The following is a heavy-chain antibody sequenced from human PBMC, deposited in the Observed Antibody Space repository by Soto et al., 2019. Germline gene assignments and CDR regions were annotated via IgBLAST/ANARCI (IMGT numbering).Heavy chain of an antibody. V-gene: IGHV4-34*01. CDR2: INHSGIT. D-gene: IGHD6-19*01. J-gene: IGHJ4*02. CDR1: GGSFSGYY. CDR3: ASGRYSSGWFQPVFDY. Sequence: SETLSLTCAVYGGSFSGYYWSWIRQPPGKGLEWIGEINHSGITNYNPSLKSRVTISVDTSKNQFSLKLSSVTAADTAVYYCASGRYSSGWFQPVFDYWGPGTMITVYS.